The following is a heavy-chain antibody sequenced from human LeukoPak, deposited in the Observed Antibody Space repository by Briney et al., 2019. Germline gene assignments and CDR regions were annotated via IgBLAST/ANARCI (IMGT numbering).Heavy chain of an antibody. J-gene: IGHJ4*02. D-gene: IGHD6-13*01. V-gene: IGHV3-30*18. CDR3: AKRYSSSWCIDS. CDR2: ISYDGTNK. CDR1: GFTFSSYG. Sequence: GGSLRLSCAASGFTFSSYGMHWVRQAPGKGLEWVAVISYDGTNKYYADSVKGRFTISRDNSKNTLYLQMNSLRAEDTAVYHCAKRYSSSWCIDSWGQGTLVTVSS.